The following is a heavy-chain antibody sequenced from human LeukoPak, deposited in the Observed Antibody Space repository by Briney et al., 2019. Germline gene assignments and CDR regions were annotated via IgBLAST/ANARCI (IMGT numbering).Heavy chain of an antibody. CDR3: ARDHYGAGSY. V-gene: IGHV3-11*05. D-gene: IGHD3-10*01. CDR1: GFTFSDYY. Sequence: GGSGRLSCAASGFTFSDYYMSWIRQAPGKGLEWVSYISGSSSFTNYADSVKGRFTISRDNAKNSLYLQMNSLRAEDMAVYYCARDHYGAGSYWGQGTLVTVSS. J-gene: IGHJ4*02. CDR2: ISGSSSFT.